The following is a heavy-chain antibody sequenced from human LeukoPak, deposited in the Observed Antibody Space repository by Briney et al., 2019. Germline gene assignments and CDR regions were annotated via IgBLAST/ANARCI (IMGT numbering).Heavy chain of an antibody. CDR3: ARHGGGVRSPFDY. J-gene: IGHJ4*02. CDR1: GGSIGFSY. V-gene: IGHV4-4*09. CDR2: KYASGSS. D-gene: IGHD3-16*01. Sequence: SETLSLTCTVSGGSIGFSYWSWIRQSPGKGLEWIGYKYASGSSNYNPSLKSRVTLSIDTSKSQFSLKLRSATAADTAVYYCARHGGGVRSPFDYRGQGTVVTVSS.